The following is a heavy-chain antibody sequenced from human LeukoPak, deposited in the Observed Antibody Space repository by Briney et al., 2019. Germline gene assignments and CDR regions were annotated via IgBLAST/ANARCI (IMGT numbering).Heavy chain of an antibody. CDR3: ARDIWFGASVHPYYFDY. Sequence: ASVKVSCKASGYTFTSYGISWVRQAPGQGLEWMGWISAYNGNTKYAQKLQGRVTMTTDTSTSTAYMELRSLRSDDTAVYYCARDIWFGASVHPYYFDYWGQGTLVTVSS. V-gene: IGHV1-18*01. CDR2: ISAYNGNT. D-gene: IGHD3-10*01. CDR1: GYTFTSYG. J-gene: IGHJ4*02.